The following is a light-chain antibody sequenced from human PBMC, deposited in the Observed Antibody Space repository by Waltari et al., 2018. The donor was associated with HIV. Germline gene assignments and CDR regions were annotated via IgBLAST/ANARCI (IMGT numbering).Light chain of an antibody. J-gene: IGKJ2*01. Sequence: DFVMNQSPDSLAVSLGERATINCKSSQSVLYRSNNMNYLSWYQQKAGQPPKLLIYWASTRASGVPDRIRGSGSGTDFTLTINSLQAEDVAVYYCQQYYNTPYTFGQGTKLEIK. CDR2: WAS. V-gene: IGKV4-1*01. CDR1: QSVLYRSNNMNY. CDR3: QQYYNTPYT.